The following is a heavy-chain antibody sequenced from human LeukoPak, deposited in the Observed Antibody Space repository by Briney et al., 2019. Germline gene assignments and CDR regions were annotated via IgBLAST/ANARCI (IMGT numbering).Heavy chain of an antibody. J-gene: IGHJ5*02. D-gene: IGHD3-3*01. V-gene: IGHV3-15*01. CDR3: TTDSYYDFWSGYWRFDP. CDR2: IKSKTDGGTT. Sequence: GRSLRLSCAASGFTFSNAWMIWVRQAPGKGLEWVGRIKSKTDGGTTDYAAPVKGRFTISRDDSKNTLYLQMNSLKTEDTAVYYCTTDSYYDFWSGYWRFDPWGQGTLVTVSS. CDR1: GFTFSNAW.